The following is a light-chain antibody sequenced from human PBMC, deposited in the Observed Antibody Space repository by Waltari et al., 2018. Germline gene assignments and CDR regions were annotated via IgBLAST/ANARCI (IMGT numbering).Light chain of an antibody. CDR3: QQYYSLPWT. CDR2: GAS. J-gene: IGKJ1*01. CDR1: EHIGKDY. V-gene: IGKV3-20*01. Sequence: VLTQSPGTPSLSPGERATLTCRASEHIGKDYLAWYQQRPGQAPRLLMYGASGRASGISDKFSGSGSGTDFTLTIGRLDPEDFALYYCQQYYSLPWTFGQGTRVDIK.